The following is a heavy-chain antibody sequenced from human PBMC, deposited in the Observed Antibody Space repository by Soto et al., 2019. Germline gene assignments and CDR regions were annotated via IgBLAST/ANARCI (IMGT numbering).Heavy chain of an antibody. J-gene: IGHJ4*02. CDR3: ARSGGSTSPATRYFEF. D-gene: IGHD3-16*01. CDR2: ISPDGRIK. V-gene: IGHV3-30*09. Sequence: GGSLRLSCAASGFTFRSYSMHWVRQAPGKGLEWVTVISPDGRIKYYTDSVKGRVAVSRDISQNTLYLQMDSLTAEDTALYYCARSGGSTSPATRYFEFWGRGTLVTVSS. CDR1: GFTFRSYS.